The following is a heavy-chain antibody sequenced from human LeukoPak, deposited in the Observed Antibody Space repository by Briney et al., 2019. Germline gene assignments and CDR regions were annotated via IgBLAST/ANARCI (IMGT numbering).Heavy chain of an antibody. CDR1: GGSISSSNYY. V-gene: IGHV4-39*01. CDR3: ASGSSSGSLGWFDP. J-gene: IGHJ5*02. D-gene: IGHD6-13*01. Sequence: SETLSLTCTVSGGSISSSNYYWGWIRQAPGKGLEWIGSIYDSGSTYYNPSLKSRVTIYVDTTKNQFSLKLNSVTAADTAMYYCASGSSSGSLGWFDPWGQGTLVTVST. CDR2: IYDSGST.